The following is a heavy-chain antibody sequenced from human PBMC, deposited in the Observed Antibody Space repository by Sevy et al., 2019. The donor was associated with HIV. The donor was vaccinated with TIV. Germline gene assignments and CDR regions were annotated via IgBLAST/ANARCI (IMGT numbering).Heavy chain of an antibody. J-gene: IGHJ4*02. D-gene: IGHD3-10*01. CDR1: GFTFSDYS. Sequence: GGSLRLSCAASGFTFSDYSLNWVRQAPGKGLEWVSYISRSGTTRHYADSVRGRFTISRDDAKNSLYLQMSSLRDEDTAVYSCARDDTASYLPVSWGQGTLVTVSS. CDR2: ISRSGTTR. CDR3: ARDDTASYLPVS. V-gene: IGHV3-48*02.